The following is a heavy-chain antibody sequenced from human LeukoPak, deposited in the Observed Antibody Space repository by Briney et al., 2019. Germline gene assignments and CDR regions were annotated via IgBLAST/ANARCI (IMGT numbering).Heavy chain of an antibody. CDR3: ARVQYYDISGVDY. Sequence: SETLSLTCTVSGASISSGDYCWSWIRQPPGKGLEWIGYIYYSGSTNYNPSLKSRVTISVDTSKNQFSLKLSSVTAADTAVYYCARVQYYDISGVDYWGQGTLVTVSS. D-gene: IGHD3-9*01. V-gene: IGHV4-30-4*08. CDR1: GASISSGDYC. CDR2: IYYSGST. J-gene: IGHJ4*02.